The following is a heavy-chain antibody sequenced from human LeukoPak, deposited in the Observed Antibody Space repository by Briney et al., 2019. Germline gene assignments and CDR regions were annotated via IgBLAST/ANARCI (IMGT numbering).Heavy chain of an antibody. CDR2: IYSGGST. J-gene: IGHJ4*02. CDR1: GFTVSSNY. V-gene: IGHV3-66*01. D-gene: IGHD3-22*01. CDR3: ARDSYDSSGYYPN. Sequence: GGSLRLSCAASGFTVSSNYMSWVRQAPGKGLEWVSVIYSGGSTYYADSVKGRFTISRDNSKNTLYLQMNSLRAEDTAVYYCARDSYDSSGYYPNWGQGTLVTVSS.